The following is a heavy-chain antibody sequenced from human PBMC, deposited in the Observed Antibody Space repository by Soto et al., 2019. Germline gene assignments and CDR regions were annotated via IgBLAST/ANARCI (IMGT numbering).Heavy chain of an antibody. D-gene: IGHD5-18*01. J-gene: IGHJ4*02. CDR2: INAYNGNT. V-gene: IGHV1-18*01. CDR3: ARDVGYGLIDY. Sequence: QVQLVQSGAEVKKPGASVKVSCKASGYTFSSYAISWVRQAPGQGLEWMGWINAYNGNTNYAQKLQGRVTVTTDTSLSTDYMELRSLRSEDRAVYYCARDVGYGLIDYWGQGTLVTVSS. CDR1: GYTFSSYA.